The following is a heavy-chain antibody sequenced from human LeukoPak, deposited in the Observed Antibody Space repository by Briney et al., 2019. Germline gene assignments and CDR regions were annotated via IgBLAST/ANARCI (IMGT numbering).Heavy chain of an antibody. J-gene: IGHJ4*02. Sequence: ASVKVPCKASGYTFTGYYMHWVRQAPGQGLEWMGWMNPNSGNTGYAQKFQGRVTMTRNTSISTAYMELSSLRSEDTAVYYCARGRTWYYFDYWGQGTLVTVSS. V-gene: IGHV1-8*02. CDR2: MNPNSGNT. CDR3: ARGRTWYYFDY. D-gene: IGHD2-15*01. CDR1: GYTFTGYY.